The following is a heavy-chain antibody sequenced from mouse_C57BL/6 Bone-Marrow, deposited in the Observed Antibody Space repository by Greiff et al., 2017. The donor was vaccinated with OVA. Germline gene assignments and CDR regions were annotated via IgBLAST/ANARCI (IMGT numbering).Heavy chain of an antibody. CDR2: IHPNSGST. J-gene: IGHJ2*01. Sequence: QVQLQQPGAELVKPGASVKLSCKASGYTFTSYWMHWVKQRPGQGLEWIGMIHPNSGSTNYNEKFKSKATLTVDKSSITAYMQLSSLTSEDSAVYYCARGLLRRYYFDYWGQGTTLTVSS. D-gene: IGHD2-3*01. CDR3: ARGLLRRYYFDY. V-gene: IGHV1-64*01. CDR1: GYTFTSYW.